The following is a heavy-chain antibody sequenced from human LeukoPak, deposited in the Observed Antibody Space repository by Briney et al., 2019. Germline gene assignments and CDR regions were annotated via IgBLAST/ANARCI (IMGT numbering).Heavy chain of an antibody. V-gene: IGHV3-33*01. CDR3: AREAAVAGKGGFDY. J-gene: IGHJ4*02. CDR2: IWYDGSNK. D-gene: IGHD6-19*01. Sequence: PGRSLRLSCAASGFTFSSYGMHWVRQAPGKGLEWVAVIWYDGSNKYYADSVKGRFTISRDNSKNTLYLQMNSLRAEDTAVYYCAREAAVAGKGGFDYWGQGTLVTVSS. CDR1: GFTFSSYG.